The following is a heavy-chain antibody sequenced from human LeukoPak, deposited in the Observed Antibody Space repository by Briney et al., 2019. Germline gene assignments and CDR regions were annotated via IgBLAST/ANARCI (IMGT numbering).Heavy chain of an antibody. CDR3: AKSSYYDTSGSYREYYFDY. V-gene: IGHV3-23*01. CDR1: RFAFSNYG. J-gene: IGHJ4*02. D-gene: IGHD3-22*01. Sequence: GGSLRLSCAVSRFAFSNYGMSWVRQAPGKGLEWVSSISGSGGSTYYADSVKGRFTISRDNSKNTLYLQMNSLRAEDTALYYCAKSSYYDTSGSYREYYFDYWGQGALVTVSS. CDR2: ISGSGGST.